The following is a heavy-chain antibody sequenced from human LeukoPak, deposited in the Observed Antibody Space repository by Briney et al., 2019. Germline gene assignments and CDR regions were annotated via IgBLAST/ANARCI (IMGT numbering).Heavy chain of an antibody. CDR2: IYSGGTT. CDR3: GYCSGTRCDAVFDS. CDR1: GFTVSSKY. J-gene: IGHJ4*02. V-gene: IGHV3-66*01. D-gene: IGHD2-2*01. Sequence: GGSLRLSCTASGFTVSSKYMSWVRQAPGKGLKWVSVIYSGGTTYYADSVKGRFTISRDNSKNTVYLQMNSLRAEDTAVYYCGYCSGTRCDAVFDSWGQGTLVTVSS.